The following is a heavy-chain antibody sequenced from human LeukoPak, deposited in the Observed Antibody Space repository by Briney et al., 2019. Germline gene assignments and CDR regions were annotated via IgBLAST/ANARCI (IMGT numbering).Heavy chain of an antibody. CDR2: IYTSGST. V-gene: IGHV4-61*02. CDR3: AREVSSSWSGYYFYYMDV. Sequence: PSETLSLTCTVSGGSISSGSYYWSWIRQPAGKGLEWIGRIYTSGSTNYNPSLKSRVTISVDTSKNQFSLRLSSVTAADTAVYYCAREVSSSWSGYYFYYMDVWGKGTTVTVSS. CDR1: GGSISSGSYY. D-gene: IGHD6-13*01. J-gene: IGHJ6*03.